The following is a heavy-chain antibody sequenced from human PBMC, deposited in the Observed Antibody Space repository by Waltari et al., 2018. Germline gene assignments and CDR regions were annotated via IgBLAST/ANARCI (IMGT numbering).Heavy chain of an antibody. CDR3: ARGYGADGPPFDY. J-gene: IGHJ4*02. Sequence: EVQLVESGGGLVQPGGSRRLSCAASGFTCSSYGMHGCGQAPGKGLVWVSRINSDGSSTSYADSVKGRFTISRDNAKNTLYLQMNSLRAEDTAVYYCARGYGADGPPFDYWGQGTLVTVSS. D-gene: IGHD4-17*01. CDR2: INSDGSST. V-gene: IGHV3-74*02. CDR1: GFTCSSYG.